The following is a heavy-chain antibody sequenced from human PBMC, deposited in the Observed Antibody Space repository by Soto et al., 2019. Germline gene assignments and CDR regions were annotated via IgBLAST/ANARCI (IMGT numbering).Heavy chain of an antibody. Sequence: GGSLRLSCAASGFTFSSYAMHWVRQAPGKGLEWVAVISYDGSNKYYADSVKGRFTISRDNSKNTLYLQMNSLRAEDTAVYYCARDTGYSSSWYDYWGQGTLVTVSS. D-gene: IGHD6-13*01. CDR1: GFTFSSYA. J-gene: IGHJ4*02. V-gene: IGHV3-30*04. CDR3: ARDTGYSSSWYDY. CDR2: ISYDGSNK.